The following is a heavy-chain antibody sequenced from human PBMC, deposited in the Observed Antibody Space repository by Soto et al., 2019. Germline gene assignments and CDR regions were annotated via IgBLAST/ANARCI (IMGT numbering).Heavy chain of an antibody. CDR3: ARVRGVLRFLEWLSEGPYFDY. CDR1: GGSFSGYY. D-gene: IGHD3-3*01. CDR2: INHSGST. J-gene: IGHJ4*02. V-gene: IGHV4-34*01. Sequence: PSETLSLTCAVYGGSFSGYYWSWIRQPPGKGLEWIGEINHSGSTNYNPSLKSRVTMSVDTSKNQFSLKLSSVTAADTAVYYCARVRGVLRFLEWLSEGPYFDYWGQGTLVTVSS.